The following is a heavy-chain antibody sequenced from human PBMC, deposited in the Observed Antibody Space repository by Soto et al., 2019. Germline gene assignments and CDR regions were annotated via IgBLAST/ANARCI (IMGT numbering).Heavy chain of an antibody. V-gene: IGHV5-51*01. J-gene: IGHJ6*02. CDR1: GYSFTSYW. D-gene: IGHD5-12*01. CDR2: IYPGDSDT. CDR3: ARLGGYSGYEPYYYYGMDV. Sequence: GESLKISCKGSGYSFTSYWIGWVRQMPGKGLEWMGIIYPGDSDTRYSPSFQGQVTISADKSISTAYLQWSSLKASDTAMYYCARLGGYSGYEPYYYYGMDVWGQGTTVTVSS.